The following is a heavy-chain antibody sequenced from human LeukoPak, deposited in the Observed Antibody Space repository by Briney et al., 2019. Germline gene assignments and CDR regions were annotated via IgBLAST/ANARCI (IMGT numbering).Heavy chain of an antibody. V-gene: IGHV4-34*01. CDR2: SYQSGSP. J-gene: IGHJ4*02. Sequence: PSETLSLTCAVYGGSFSGYYWSWVRQPPGKGLEWIGESYQSGSPNYNSSLKSRVTISVDKSKNQFSLKLSSVTAADTAVYYCARARGYDKGPFDYWGRGTLVTVSS. D-gene: IGHD5-12*01. CDR1: GGSFSGYY. CDR3: ARARGYDKGPFDY.